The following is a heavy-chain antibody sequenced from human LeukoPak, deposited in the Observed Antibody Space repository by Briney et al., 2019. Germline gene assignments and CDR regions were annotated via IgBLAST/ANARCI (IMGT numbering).Heavy chain of an antibody. D-gene: IGHD4-17*01. V-gene: IGHV3-48*04. CDR1: GFTFSSYS. CDR2: ISSSSSTI. CDR3: ARASSWDDYGDLDGY. Sequence: GGSLRLSCAASGFTFSSYSMNWVRQAPGKGLEWVSYISSSSSTIYYADSVKGRFTISRDNAKNSLYLQMNSLRAEDTAVYYCARASSWDDYGDLDGYWGQGTLVTVSS. J-gene: IGHJ4*02.